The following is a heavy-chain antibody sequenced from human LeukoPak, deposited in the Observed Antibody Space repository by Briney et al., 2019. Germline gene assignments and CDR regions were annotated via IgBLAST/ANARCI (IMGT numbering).Heavy chain of an antibody. D-gene: IGHD3-9*01. CDR1: GFTFSSYG. Sequence: PGGSLRLSCAASGFTFSSYGMHWVRQAPGKGLEWVAFIRYDGSNKYYADSVKGRFTISRDNAKNSLYLQMNSLRAEDTAVYYCARDYDILTGRDYWGQGTLVTVSS. J-gene: IGHJ4*02. CDR3: ARDYDILTGRDY. CDR2: IRYDGSNK. V-gene: IGHV3-30*02.